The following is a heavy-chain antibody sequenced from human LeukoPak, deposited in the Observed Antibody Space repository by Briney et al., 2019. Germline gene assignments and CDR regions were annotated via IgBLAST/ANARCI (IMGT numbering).Heavy chain of an antibody. CDR1: GFTLSSYI. D-gene: IGHD6-13*01. V-gene: IGHV3-48*01. CDR2: ISSSSSTI. CDR3: ASQLGDASDI. J-gene: IGHJ3*02. Sequence: GGSLRLSCAASGFTLSSYIMDSVRPAPGEGVECVSHISSSSSTIYYADSVKGRFTISRDNGKNSLYLQMDSLRAKDTAVYYCASQLGDASDIWGQGKIGTVSS.